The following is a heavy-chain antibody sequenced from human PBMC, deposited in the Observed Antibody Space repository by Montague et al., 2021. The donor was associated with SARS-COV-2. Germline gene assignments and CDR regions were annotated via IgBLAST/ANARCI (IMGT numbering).Heavy chain of an antibody. D-gene: IGHD3-3*01. V-gene: IGHV4-61*02. CDR3: AREGGITIFGVVILYYFDH. Sequence: TLSLTCTVSGGSISSGNYYWSWIRQPAGKGLEWIGRIYTSGSTNYNPSLKSRVTISVDTSKNQFSLKLSSVTAADTAVYYCAREGGITIFGVVILYYFDHWGQGTLVTVSS. J-gene: IGHJ4*02. CDR1: GGSISSGNYY. CDR2: IYTSGST.